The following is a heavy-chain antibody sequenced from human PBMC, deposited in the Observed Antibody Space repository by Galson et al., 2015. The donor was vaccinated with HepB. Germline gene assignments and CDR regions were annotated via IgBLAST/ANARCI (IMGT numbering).Heavy chain of an antibody. Sequence: TLSLTCTVSGGSINNYYWSWIRQPPGKGLEWIGYIYYSGNTNYNPSLKSRVTISVDTSKNQFSVNLTSVAAADTAMYYCARGPTRYYFDYWGQGTLVTVSS. CDR1: GGSINNYY. D-gene: IGHD1-1*01. J-gene: IGHJ4*02. CDR2: IYYSGNT. V-gene: IGHV4-59*01. CDR3: ARGPTRYYFDY.